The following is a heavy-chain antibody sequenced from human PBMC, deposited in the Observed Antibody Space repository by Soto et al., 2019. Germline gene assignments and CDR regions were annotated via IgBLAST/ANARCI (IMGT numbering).Heavy chain of an antibody. CDR3: ARGLSSGWYSKYSYGMDV. J-gene: IGHJ6*02. CDR1: GFTFSTYW. CDR2: IKQDGSEK. V-gene: IGHV3-7*01. Sequence: PGGSLRLSCAASGFTFSTYWMTWVRQAPGKGMEWVATIKQDGSEKYYVDSVKGRVTISRDNAKDSLYLQMNSLRVEDTAVYYCARGLSSGWYSKYSYGMDVWGQGTTVTVSS. D-gene: IGHD6-19*01.